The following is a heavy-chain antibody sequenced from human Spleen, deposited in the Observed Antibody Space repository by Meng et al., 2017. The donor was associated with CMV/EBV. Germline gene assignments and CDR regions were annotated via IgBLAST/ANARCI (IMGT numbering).Heavy chain of an antibody. CDR1: GFTFSSYT. D-gene: IGHD3-16*02. Sequence: GESLKISCVVSGFTFSSYTMNWVRQAPGKGLEWVAAISYEGSYKYYADSVKGRFTISRDTSKETLYLQMNSLRPEDTAVYYCAKSPPRMITFGGLIATIWDQGALVTVSS. V-gene: IGHV3-30*04. J-gene: IGHJ4*02. CDR2: ISYEGSYK. CDR3: AKSPPRMITFGGLIATI.